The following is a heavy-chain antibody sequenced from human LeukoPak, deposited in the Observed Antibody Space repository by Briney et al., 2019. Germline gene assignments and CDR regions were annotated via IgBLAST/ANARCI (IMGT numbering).Heavy chain of an antibody. Sequence: PSETLSLTCTVSGGSISSSSYYWGWIRQPPGKGLEWIGSIYYSGSTYYNPSLKSRVTISVDTSKNQFSLKLSSVTAADTAVYYCARGYSSSWYSRMAWYEAVRYFDYWGQGTLVTVSS. CDR1: GGSISSSSYY. D-gene: IGHD6-13*01. J-gene: IGHJ4*02. CDR2: IYYSGST. V-gene: IGHV4-39*01. CDR3: ARGYSSSWYSRMAWYEAVRYFDY.